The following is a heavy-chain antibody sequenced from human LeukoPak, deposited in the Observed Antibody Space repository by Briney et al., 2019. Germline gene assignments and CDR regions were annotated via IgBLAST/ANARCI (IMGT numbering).Heavy chain of an antibody. D-gene: IGHD2-2*01. CDR2: ISAYNGNT. J-gene: IGHJ4*02. Sequence: ASVKVSCKASGYTFTSYGISWVRQAPGQGLEWMGWISAYNGNTNYAQKLQGRVTMTTDTSTSTAYMELRSLTSDDPALYYCARDPGPIVVVPAAMPPGYWGQGTLVTVYS. V-gene: IGHV1-18*01. CDR3: ARDPGPIVVVPAAMPPGY. CDR1: GYTFTSYG.